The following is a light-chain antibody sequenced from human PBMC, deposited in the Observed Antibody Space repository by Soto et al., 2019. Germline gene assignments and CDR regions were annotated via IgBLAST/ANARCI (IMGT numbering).Light chain of an antibody. J-gene: IGLJ1*01. CDR3: QSYDTSLNPYYV. CDR2: GND. V-gene: IGLV1-40*01. CDR1: SSNIGAGYD. Sequence: QSVLTQPPSVSGAPGQRVTISCTGSSSNIGAGYDVHWYQQLPGTAPRLLIYGNDKRHSGVPGRFSGSKSGTAASLAITGLQAEDEADYCCQSYDTSLNPYYVFGTGTKLTVL.